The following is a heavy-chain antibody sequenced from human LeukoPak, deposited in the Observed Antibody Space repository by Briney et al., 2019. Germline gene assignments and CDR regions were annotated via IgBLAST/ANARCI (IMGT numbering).Heavy chain of an antibody. CDR2: INSDGSEG. CDR3: ASYPTPGIAAAGTFNY. D-gene: IGHD6-13*01. J-gene: IGHJ4*02. V-gene: IGHV3-7*03. CDR1: GFTFSGFW. Sequence: GGSLRLSCAVSGFTFSGFWMSWSRQAPGMGLEWVASINSDGSEGYYADVVKGRFTISRDDAKNSLCLQINSLRAEDTAVYYCASYPTPGIAAAGTFNYWGQGTLVAVSS.